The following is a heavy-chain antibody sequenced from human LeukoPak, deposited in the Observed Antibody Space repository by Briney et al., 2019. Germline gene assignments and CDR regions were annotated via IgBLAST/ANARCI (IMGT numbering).Heavy chain of an antibody. CDR2: IYTSGST. CDR3: ARDHGSSGWYPLFDY. J-gene: IGHJ4*02. D-gene: IGHD6-19*01. V-gene: IGHV4-4*07. Sequence: SETLSLTCTVSGGSISSYYWSWIRQPAGKGLEWIGRIYTSGSTNYNPSLKSRVTMSVDTSKNQFSLKLSSVTAADTAVYYCARDHGSSGWYPLFDYWGQGTLVTVSS. CDR1: GGSISSYY.